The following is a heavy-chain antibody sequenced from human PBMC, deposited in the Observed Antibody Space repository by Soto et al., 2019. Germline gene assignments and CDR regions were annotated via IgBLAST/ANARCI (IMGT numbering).Heavy chain of an antibody. Sequence: SETLSLTCTVSGGSISGYYWSWIRQPAGKGLEWIGRVYRSGDTNYNPSLKSRVTMSPVTSKNQFSLRLSSVTAADTAVYYCARGDFWGGRTHDSWGQGALVTVSS. CDR2: VYRSGDT. V-gene: IGHV4-4*07. CDR3: ARGDFWGGRTHDS. CDR1: GGSISGYY. J-gene: IGHJ4*02. D-gene: IGHD3-3*01.